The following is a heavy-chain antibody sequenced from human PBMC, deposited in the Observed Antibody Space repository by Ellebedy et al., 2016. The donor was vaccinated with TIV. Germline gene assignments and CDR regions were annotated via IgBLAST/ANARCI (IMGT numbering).Heavy chain of an antibody. D-gene: IGHD2-15*01. CDR3: ARGHCSGSSCLYYYYGMDV. Sequence: GESLKISCAASGFTFSRYWMNWVRQAPGKVLEWVANIRQDGSDKDYVDSVKGRFTISRDNAKNSLYLQMNSLRAEDTAVYYCARGHCSGSSCLYYYYGMDVWGQGTTVTVAS. V-gene: IGHV3-7*03. J-gene: IGHJ6*02. CDR1: GFTFSRYW. CDR2: IRQDGSDK.